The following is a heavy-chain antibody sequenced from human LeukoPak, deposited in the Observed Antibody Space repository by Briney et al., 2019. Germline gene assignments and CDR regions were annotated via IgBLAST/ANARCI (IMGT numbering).Heavy chain of an antibody. J-gene: IGHJ3*02. CDR3: AKEKGPFDAFDI. CDR1: GFNFRSYG. V-gene: IGHV3-33*06. CDR2: IWDNGINK. Sequence: PGRSLTLSCAASGFNFRSYGMQWVRQAPGKGLEWVAVIWDNGINKYYADFVEGRFTISRDSYKKTVDLQMNSLRADDTALYYCAKEKGPFDAFDIWGQGAMVTVSS.